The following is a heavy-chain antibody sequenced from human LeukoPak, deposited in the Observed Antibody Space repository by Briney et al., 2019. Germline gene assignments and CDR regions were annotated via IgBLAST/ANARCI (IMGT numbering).Heavy chain of an antibody. CDR1: GFIFSSYA. CDR3: SRPISMDV. J-gene: IGHJ6*02. CDR2: IKEDGSEK. Sequence: GTSLRLSCAASGFIFSSYAVHWVRQSPGKGLEWVANIKEDGSEKYYVDSVKGRFTISRDNAKNSLYLQMNSLRAEDTAVYYCSRPISMDVWGQGTTVTVSS. V-gene: IGHV3-7*01.